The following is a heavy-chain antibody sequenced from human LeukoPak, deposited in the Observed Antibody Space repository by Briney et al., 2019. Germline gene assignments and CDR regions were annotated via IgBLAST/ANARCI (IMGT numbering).Heavy chain of an antibody. CDR2: INPNSGGT. CDR3: ARKDYFAY. V-gene: IGHV1-2*02. CDR1: GGTFSSYA. J-gene: IGHJ4*02. Sequence: ASVKVSCKASGGTFSSYAISWVRQAPGQGLEWMGWINPNSGGTNYAQKFQGRVTMTRDTSISTAYMELSRLTSDDTAIYYCARKDYFAYWGQGTLVTVSS.